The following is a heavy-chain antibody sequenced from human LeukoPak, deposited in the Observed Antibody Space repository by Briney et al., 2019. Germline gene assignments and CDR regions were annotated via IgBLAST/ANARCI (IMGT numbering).Heavy chain of an antibody. V-gene: IGHV3-23*01. D-gene: IGHD4-23*01. J-gene: IGHJ4*02. CDR2: VANSGVDT. CDR3: AKSHSVAQRGYFDY. Sequence: TGGSLRLSCAASGFTFTTYAMSWVRQAPGKGLEWVSTVANSGVDTYYADSVRGRFTISRDNSRNTVYLQINSLRAEDTAVYYCAKSHSVAQRGYFDYWGQGTLVTVSS. CDR1: GFTFTTYA.